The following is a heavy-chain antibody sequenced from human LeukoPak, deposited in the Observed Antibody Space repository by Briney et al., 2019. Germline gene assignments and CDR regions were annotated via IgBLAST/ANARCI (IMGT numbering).Heavy chain of an antibody. V-gene: IGHV3-9*01. CDR1: GFDFHDYM. J-gene: IGHJ2*01. Sequence: GGSLRLSCAASGFDFHDYMMHWVRQPPGKGLEWVSEISWNGDTIGYADSVKGRFIISRDNARRSLYLQMNSLRAEDTAVYYCASHSAHYDSSPPEWYFDLWGRGALVTVSS. D-gene: IGHD3-22*01. CDR3: ASHSAHYDSSPPEWYFDL. CDR2: ISWNGDTI.